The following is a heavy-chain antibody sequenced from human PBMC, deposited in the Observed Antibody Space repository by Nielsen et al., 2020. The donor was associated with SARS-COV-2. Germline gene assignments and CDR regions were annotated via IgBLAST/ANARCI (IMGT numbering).Heavy chain of an antibody. D-gene: IGHD3-10*01. V-gene: IGHV3-23*01. CDR2: VSSSGGST. Sequence: GGSLRLSCAASGFTFNIYAMAWVRRAPGRGLQWVTGVSSSGGSTYYTDSVKGRFTISRDNSKNTLYLEMNSLRVEDTAVYYCAKDGVVRGDALDLWGQGTMVTVSS. CDR1: GFTFNIYA. CDR3: AKDGVVRGDALDL. J-gene: IGHJ3*01.